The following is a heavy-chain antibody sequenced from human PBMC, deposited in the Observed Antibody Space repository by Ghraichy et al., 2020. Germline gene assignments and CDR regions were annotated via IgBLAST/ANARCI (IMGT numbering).Heavy chain of an antibody. CDR1: GGSFSKYY. CDR3: ARWTFGDYGKTQY. J-gene: IGHJ4*02. V-gene: IGHV4-34*01. Sequence: ETLSLTCAVYGGSFSKYYWSWIRQPPGKGLEWIGEVSRSGNTTYNPSLASRVTVSVDTSKNQLSLKLNSVTAADTAVYFCARWTFGDYGKTQYWGQGTLVSVSS. CDR2: VSRSGNT. D-gene: IGHD4-17*01.